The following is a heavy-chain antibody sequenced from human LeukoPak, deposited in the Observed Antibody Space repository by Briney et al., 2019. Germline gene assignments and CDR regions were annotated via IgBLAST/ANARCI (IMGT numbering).Heavy chain of an antibody. V-gene: IGHV3-23*01. D-gene: IGHD4-17*01. CDR3: ARDLWPNNYGETFDY. CDR1: GGSIYSPN. J-gene: IGHJ4*02. Sequence: PSATLSLTCVVSGGSIYSPNWWTWVRQPPGKGLEWVSAISGSGGSTYYADSVKGRFTISRDNSKNTLYLQMNSLRAEDTAVYYCARDLWPNNYGETFDYWGQGTLVTASS. CDR2: ISGSGGST.